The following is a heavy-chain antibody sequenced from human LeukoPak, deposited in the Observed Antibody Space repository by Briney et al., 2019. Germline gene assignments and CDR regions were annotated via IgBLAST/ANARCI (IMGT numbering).Heavy chain of an antibody. D-gene: IGHD6-13*01. CDR3: AKRPITAAGPFDC. Sequence: PGGSLRLSCAASGFTFSSYAMNWVRQAPGKGLEWVSAISGSGSSTFYADSVKGRFTISRDNSKNTVYLQMNSLRAEDTAVYYCAKRPITAAGPFDCWGQGTLVTVSS. CDR1: GFTFSSYA. J-gene: IGHJ4*02. CDR2: ISGSGSST. V-gene: IGHV3-23*01.